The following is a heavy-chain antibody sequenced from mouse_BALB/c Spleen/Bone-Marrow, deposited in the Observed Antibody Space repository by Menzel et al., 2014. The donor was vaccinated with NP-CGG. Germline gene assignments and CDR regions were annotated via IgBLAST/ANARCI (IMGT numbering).Heavy chain of an antibody. Sequence: KQSGSELVRPGASVKLSCKASGYTFTSYWMHWVKQRHGQGLEWIGNIYPGSGSTNYDEKFKSKGTLTVDTSSSTAYMHLGSLTSEDSAVYYCTSWDYWGQGTTLTVSS. J-gene: IGHJ2*01. CDR2: IYPGSGST. CDR1: GYTFTSYW. V-gene: IGHV1S22*01. CDR3: TSWDY.